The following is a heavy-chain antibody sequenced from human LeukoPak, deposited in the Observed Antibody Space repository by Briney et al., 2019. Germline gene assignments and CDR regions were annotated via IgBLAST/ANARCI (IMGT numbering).Heavy chain of an antibody. J-gene: IGHJ5*02. V-gene: IGHV4-34*01. D-gene: IGHD2-2*01. CDR1: GESFDGFY. Sequence: PSETLSLTCAVYGESFDGFYWNWIRQPPGKGLEWIGEISYSGMTNYNPALMTRVAISADSSKRQFSLDLTSVTAADTAVYYCAIRLATSRLATATTWFDPWGQGTLVSVSS. CDR3: AIRLATSRLATATTWFDP. CDR2: ISYSGMT.